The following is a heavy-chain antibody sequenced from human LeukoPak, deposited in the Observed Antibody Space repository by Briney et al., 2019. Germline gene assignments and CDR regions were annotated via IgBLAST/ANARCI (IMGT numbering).Heavy chain of an antibody. Sequence: GGSLRLSCAASGFTFSSYGMHWVRQAPGKGLEWVAVIWYDGSNKYYADSVKGRFTISRDNSKNTLYLQMNSLRAEDTAVYYCARGLRLRAYYFDYWGQGTLVTVSS. J-gene: IGHJ4*02. V-gene: IGHV3-33*01. D-gene: IGHD4-17*01. CDR3: ARGLRLRAYYFDY. CDR1: GFTFSSYG. CDR2: IWYDGSNK.